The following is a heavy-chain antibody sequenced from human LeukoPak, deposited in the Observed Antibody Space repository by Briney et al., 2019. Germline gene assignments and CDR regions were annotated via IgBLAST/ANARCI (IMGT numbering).Heavy chain of an antibody. V-gene: IGHV3-33*01. CDR1: GFTFSSYG. Sequence: RRSRRLSCAASGFTFSSYGMDWVRQAPGKGLEWVAVIWYDGSNKYYADSVKGRFTISRDNSKNTLYLQMNSLRAEDTAVYYCARDYCGGDCYSFDYWGQGTLVTVSS. CDR2: IWYDGSNK. CDR3: ARDYCGGDCYSFDY. J-gene: IGHJ4*02. D-gene: IGHD2-21*02.